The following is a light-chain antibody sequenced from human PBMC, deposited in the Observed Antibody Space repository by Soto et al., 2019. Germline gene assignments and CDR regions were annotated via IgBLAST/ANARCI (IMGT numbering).Light chain of an antibody. J-gene: IGKJ5*01. CDR1: QSFSTW. CDR3: QQSYSTITWT. CDR2: AAS. V-gene: IGKV1-39*01. Sequence: DIQMTQSPSTLSASVGDRVTITCRASQSFSTWLAWYQQKPGKAPKLLIYAASSLQSGVPSRFSGSGSGTDFTLTISSLQPEDFATYYCQQSYSTITWTFGQGTRLEIK.